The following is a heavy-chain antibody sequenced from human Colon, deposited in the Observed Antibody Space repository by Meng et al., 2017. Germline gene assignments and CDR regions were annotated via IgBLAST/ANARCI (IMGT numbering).Heavy chain of an antibody. Sequence: QVQLQQWGAGLWKPSETLSLTCAVYGGSFIGYFWTWIRQSPGKGLEWIGEGNHSGSTNYNPSLKSRVTVSVDTSKNQFSLKLTSVTAADTAFYYCARASYSSGGGMDSWGQGTLVTVSS. J-gene: IGHJ4*02. V-gene: IGHV4-34*01. CDR2: GNHSGST. CDR3: ARASYSSGGGMDS. CDR1: GGSFIGYF. D-gene: IGHD6-19*01.